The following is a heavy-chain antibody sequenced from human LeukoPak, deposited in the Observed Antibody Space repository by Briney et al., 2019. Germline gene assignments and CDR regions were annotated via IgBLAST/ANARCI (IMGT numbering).Heavy chain of an antibody. V-gene: IGHV4-4*07. CDR3: ARWRDKFSTRVDPGAFDI. J-gene: IGHJ3*02. Sequence: SETLSLTCTVSGGSISSYYWSWIRQPAGKGLEWIGRIYTSGSTNYNPSLKSRVTMSVDTSKNQFSLKLSSVTAADTAVYYCARWRDKFSTRVDPGAFDIRGQGTMVTVSS. CDR2: IYTSGST. D-gene: IGHD2-2*01. CDR1: GGSISSYY.